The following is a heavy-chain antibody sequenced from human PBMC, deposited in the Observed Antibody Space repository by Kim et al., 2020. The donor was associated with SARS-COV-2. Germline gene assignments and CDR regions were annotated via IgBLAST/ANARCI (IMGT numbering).Heavy chain of an antibody. J-gene: IGHJ4*02. CDR2: ISGSGGST. D-gene: IGHD3-3*01. CDR3: AKIYDFWSGYYHRRTPHY. Sequence: GGSLRLSCAASGFTFSSYAMSWVRQAPGKGLEWVSAISGSGGSTYYADSVKGRFTISRDNSKNTLYLQMNSLRAEDTAVYYCAKIYDFWSGYYHRRTPHYWGQGTLVTVSS. V-gene: IGHV3-23*01. CDR1: GFTFSSYA.